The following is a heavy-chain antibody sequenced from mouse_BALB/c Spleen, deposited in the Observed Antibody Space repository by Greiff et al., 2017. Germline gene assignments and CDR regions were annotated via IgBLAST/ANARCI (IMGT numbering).Heavy chain of an antibody. Sequence: EVQLQQSGPELVKPGASVKMSCKASGYTFTDYYMKWVKQSPGKSLEWIGDINPNNGGTSYNQKFKGKATLTVDKSSSTAYMQLNSLTSEDSAVYYCAREGYYGSSYYAMDYWGQGTSVTVSS. D-gene: IGHD1-1*01. CDR3: AREGYYGSSYYAMDY. J-gene: IGHJ4*01. CDR2: INPNNGGT. CDR1: GYTFTDYY. V-gene: IGHV1-26*01.